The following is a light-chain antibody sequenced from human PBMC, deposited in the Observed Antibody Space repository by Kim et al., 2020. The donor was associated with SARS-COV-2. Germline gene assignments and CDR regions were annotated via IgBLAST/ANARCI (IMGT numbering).Light chain of an antibody. J-gene: IGKJ1*01. Sequence: SPGDRATLSCRADQSFTSSYLAWYQQKPGQAPRLLIYDASSRATGIPDRCSGSGSGTDFTLTISRLEPEDFAVYYCQQYGSSPWTFGQGTQVDIK. V-gene: IGKV3-20*01. CDR3: QQYGSSPWT. CDR2: DAS. CDR1: QSFTSSY.